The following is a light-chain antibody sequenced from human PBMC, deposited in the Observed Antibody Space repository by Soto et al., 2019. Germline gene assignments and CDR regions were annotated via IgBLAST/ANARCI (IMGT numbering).Light chain of an antibody. CDR2: EAS. CDR3: QQYSGPWT. J-gene: IGKJ1*01. Sequence: DIQMTQSPSTLSASVGDRVTINCRASQNLNNWLAWYQQKPGKAPKLLIYEASNLEGGVPSRFSGSGSGTDFTLTISSLQPDDFATYFCQQYSGPWTFGQGTKVDIK. V-gene: IGKV1-5*03. CDR1: QNLNNW.